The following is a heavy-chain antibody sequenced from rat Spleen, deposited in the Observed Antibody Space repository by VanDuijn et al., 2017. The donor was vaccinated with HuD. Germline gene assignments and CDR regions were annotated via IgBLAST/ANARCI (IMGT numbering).Heavy chain of an antibody. CDR3: ARHGYDGSYY. V-gene: IGHV5-25*01. D-gene: IGHD1-12*02. Sequence: EVQLVESGGGLVQPGRPMKLSCAASGFIFSNYYMVWVRQAPTKGLAWFESITTGGVNTHYRDSVKGRFTISRDNEKSTLYLQMDSLRSEDTATYYCARHGYDGSYYWGQGVMVTVSS. CDR1: GFIFSNYY. CDR2: ITTGGVNT. J-gene: IGHJ2*01.